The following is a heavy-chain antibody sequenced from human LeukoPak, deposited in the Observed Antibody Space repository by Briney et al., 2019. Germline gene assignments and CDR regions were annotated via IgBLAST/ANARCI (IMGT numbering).Heavy chain of an antibody. CDR2: IIPIFGTA. CDR3: ARGGVGDYGPYYFDH. D-gene: IGHD4-17*01. Sequence: SVKVSCKASGGTFSSYAISWVRQAPGQGLEWMGGIIPIFGTANYAQKFQGRVTITADESTSTAYMELSSLRSEDTAVYYCARGGVGDYGPYYFDHWGQGTLVTVSS. V-gene: IGHV1-69*13. CDR1: GGTFSSYA. J-gene: IGHJ4*02.